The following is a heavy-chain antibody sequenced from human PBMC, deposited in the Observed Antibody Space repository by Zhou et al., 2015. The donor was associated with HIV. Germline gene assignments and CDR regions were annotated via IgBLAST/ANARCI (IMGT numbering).Heavy chain of an antibody. CDR3: AKAWGGVSAPEYYYYMDV. V-gene: IGHV3-11*04. J-gene: IGHJ6*03. D-gene: IGHD3-16*01. Sequence: VQLVESGGGLVKPGGSRRLSCAASGFTFSDYYMVWIRLVPGKGLECISYISDSGSDKSYADSVRGRFTISRDNAKKSLYLQMNSLRPEDTALYYCAKAWGGVSAPEYYYYMDVWGKGTTVTGLL. CDR2: ISDSGSDK. CDR1: GFTFSDYY.